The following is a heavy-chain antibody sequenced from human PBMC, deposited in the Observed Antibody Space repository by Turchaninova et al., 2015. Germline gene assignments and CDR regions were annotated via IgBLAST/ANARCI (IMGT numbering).Heavy chain of an antibody. CDR1: GFTFSSYW. V-gene: IGHV3-7*01. CDR3: ARGYWNFDL. Sequence: QLVESGGGLVQRGGSRRVSCAASGFTFSSYWRSWVGQAQGKGREWVDNIKEDGSEKDYVDSVKGRFTISRDNAKNSLYVQMNSLRVEDTAVYYCARGYWNFDLWGRGTLVTASS. CDR2: IKEDGSEK. J-gene: IGHJ2*01.